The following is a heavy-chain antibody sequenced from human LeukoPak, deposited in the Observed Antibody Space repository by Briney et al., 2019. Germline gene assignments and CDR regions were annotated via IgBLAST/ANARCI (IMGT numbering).Heavy chain of an antibody. CDR1: GVSISSSNSY. V-gene: IGHV4-39*07. Sequence: SETLSLTCTVSGVSISSSNSYWGWIRQPPGKGLEWIGSIYYSGNTYYNASLKSQVSISIDTSKNQFSLRLTSVTAADTAVYYCARVNYDFWSGYQCYYYSIDVCGKATTVTVSS. J-gene: IGHJ6*03. CDR3: ARVNYDFWSGYQCYYYSIDV. CDR2: IYYSGNT. D-gene: IGHD3-3*01.